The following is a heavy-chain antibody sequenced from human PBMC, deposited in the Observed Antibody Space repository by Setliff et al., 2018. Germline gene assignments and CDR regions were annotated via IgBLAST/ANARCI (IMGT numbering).Heavy chain of an antibody. CDR3: ARSPALLGIVYLDP. CDR2: IIPIYGAA. V-gene: IGHV1-69*05. Sequence: GASVKVSCKASGYMFTTYAMTWMRQAPGQGLEWVGGIIPIYGAANYAQKFQGRVTIITDESTSTAYMELRSLRSDDTAVYYCARSPALLGIVYLDPWGQGTLVTVSS. D-gene: IGHD2-15*01. J-gene: IGHJ5*02. CDR1: GYMFTTYA.